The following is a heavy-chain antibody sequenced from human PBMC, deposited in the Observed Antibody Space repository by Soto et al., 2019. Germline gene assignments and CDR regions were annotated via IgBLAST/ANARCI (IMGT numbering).Heavy chain of an antibody. CDR3: GRVWGNYYGSGSYYNSFDP. J-gene: IGHJ5*02. D-gene: IGHD3-10*01. CDR1: GGSFSGYY. Sequence: SETMSPTCAVYGGSFSGYYWSWIRQPPGKGLEWIGEINHSGSTNYNPSLKSRVTISVDTSKNQFSLKLSSVTAADTAVYYCGRVWGNYYGSGSYYNSFDPWGQGTLVTVSS. CDR2: INHSGST. V-gene: IGHV4-34*01.